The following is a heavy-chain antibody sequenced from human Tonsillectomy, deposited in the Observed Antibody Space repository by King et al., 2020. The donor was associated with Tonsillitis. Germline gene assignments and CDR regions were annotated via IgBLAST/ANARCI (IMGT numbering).Heavy chain of an antibody. CDR3: ARPMGDYNWFDP. D-gene: IGHD3-16*01. CDR2: IYYSGST. J-gene: IGHJ5*02. Sequence: QLQESGPGLVKPSETLSLTWTVSGGSISSSSYYWGWIRQPPGKGLEWIGSIYYSGSTYYNPSLKSRVTISVDTSKNQFSLKLSSVTAADTAVYYCARPMGDYNWFDPWGQGTLVTVSS. V-gene: IGHV4-39*01. CDR1: GGSISSSSYY.